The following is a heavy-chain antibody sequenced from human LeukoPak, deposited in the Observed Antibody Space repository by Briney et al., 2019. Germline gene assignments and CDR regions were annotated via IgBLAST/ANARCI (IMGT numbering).Heavy chain of an antibody. Sequence: GGSLRLSCAASGFTFSKYWMSWVRQAPGKGLEWVANMNQDGSENYYVDSVKGRFTISRENAQNPLYLQMNSLRAEDTAVYYCARDSDFDYWGQGTLVTVSS. J-gene: IGHJ4*02. CDR1: GFTFSKYW. V-gene: IGHV3-7*01. D-gene: IGHD1-26*01. CDR3: ARDSDFDY. CDR2: MNQDGSEN.